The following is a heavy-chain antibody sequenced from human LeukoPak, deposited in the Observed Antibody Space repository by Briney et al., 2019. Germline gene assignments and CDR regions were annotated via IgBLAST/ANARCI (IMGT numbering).Heavy chain of an antibody. CDR3: ARLQATVTIHAYFDY. CDR2: IYYSGST. Sequence: PSETLSLTYTVSGGSISSYYWSWIRQPPGKGLEWIGYIYYSGSTNYNPSLKSRVTISVDTSKNQFSLKLSSVTAADTAVYYCARLQATVTIHAYFDYWGQGTLVTVSS. CDR1: GGSISSYY. D-gene: IGHD4-17*01. J-gene: IGHJ4*01. V-gene: IGHV4-59*01.